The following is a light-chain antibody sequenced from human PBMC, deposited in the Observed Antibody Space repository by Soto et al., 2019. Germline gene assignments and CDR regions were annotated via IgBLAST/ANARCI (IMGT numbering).Light chain of an antibody. CDR3: QTWGTGIRV. J-gene: IGLJ1*01. Sequence: QPVLTQSPSASASLGASVKLTCTLSSGHSNYAIAWHQQQPEKGPRYLMKVHSDGSHRKGDGIPDRFSGSSSGAQRYLTISSLQSEDEADYYCQTWGTGIRVFGTGTKLTVL. CDR2: VHSDGSH. V-gene: IGLV4-69*01. CDR1: SGHSNYA.